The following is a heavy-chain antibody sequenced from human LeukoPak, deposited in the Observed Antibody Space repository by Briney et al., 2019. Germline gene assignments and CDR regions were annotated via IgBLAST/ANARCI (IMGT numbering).Heavy chain of an antibody. CDR3: TRENPKFSYDSDYYFDY. V-gene: IGHV3-30*02. CDR1: GFSFSSYG. J-gene: IGHJ4*02. CDR2: IRYDGSDK. D-gene: IGHD3-22*01. Sequence: GGSLRLSCAASGFSFSSYGMHWVRQAPGKGLEWVAFIRYDGSDKYYADTVKGRFTISRDNSKKTLYMQMDNLRPEDTAVFYCTRENPKFSYDSDYYFDYWGQGSLVTVSS.